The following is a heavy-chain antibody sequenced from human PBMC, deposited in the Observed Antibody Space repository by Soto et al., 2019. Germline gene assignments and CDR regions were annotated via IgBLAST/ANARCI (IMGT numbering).Heavy chain of an antibody. CDR2: ISYDGSNK. J-gene: IGHJ4*02. CDR3: AKDPRLDILTGPFDY. D-gene: IGHD3-9*01. CDR1: GFTFSSYG. V-gene: IGHV3-30*18. Sequence: QVQLVESGGGVVQPGRSLRLSCAASGFTFSSYGMHWVRQAPGKGLEWVAVISYDGSNKYYADSVKGRFAISRDNSKNTLDLHMNSQRAEDTAVYYCAKDPRLDILTGPFDYWGQGALVTVSS.